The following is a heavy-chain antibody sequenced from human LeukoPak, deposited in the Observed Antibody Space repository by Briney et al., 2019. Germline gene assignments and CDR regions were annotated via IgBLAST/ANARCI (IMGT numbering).Heavy chain of an antibody. V-gene: IGHV3-30*02. D-gene: IGHD3-22*01. CDR2: IRYDGSNK. CDR1: GFTFSSYG. J-gene: IGHJ4*02. CDR3: AKFGLLYYYDSSGYYYFDY. Sequence: GGSLRLSCAASGFTFSSYGMHWVRQAPGKGLEWVAFIRYDGSNKYYADSVKGRFTISRDNSKNTLYLQMNSLRAEDTAVYYCAKFGLLYYYDSSGYYYFDYWGQGTLVTVSS.